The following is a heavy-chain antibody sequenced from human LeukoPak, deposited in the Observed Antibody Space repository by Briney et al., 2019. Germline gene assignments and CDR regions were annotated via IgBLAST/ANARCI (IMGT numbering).Heavy chain of an antibody. Sequence: SETLSLARTVSGRSISSYCWSWIRQPAGKGLEWIGYIYYGGSTNYNPSLKSRVTISVDTSKNQFSLKLSSVTAADTAVYYCASSKVKGYGDYVGYYYWGQGTLVTVSS. CDR3: ASSKVKGYGDYVGYYY. V-gene: IGHV4-59*08. CDR1: GRSISSYC. CDR2: IYYGGST. D-gene: IGHD4-17*01. J-gene: IGHJ4*02.